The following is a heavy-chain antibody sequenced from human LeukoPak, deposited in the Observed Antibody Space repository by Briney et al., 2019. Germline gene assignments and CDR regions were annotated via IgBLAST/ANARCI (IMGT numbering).Heavy chain of an antibody. CDR2: IYPGDSDT. V-gene: IGHV5-51*01. J-gene: IGHJ4*02. CDR1: GYSFINYW. Sequence: GESLKISCQCSGYSFINYWIVWVRQMPGKGLEYMGTIYPGDSDTSYSPSFQGQVTISADKSASTAYLQWISLKASDTAMYYYAKIGDGEYDYWGQGTLVTVSS. CDR3: AKIGDGEYDY. D-gene: IGHD4-17*01.